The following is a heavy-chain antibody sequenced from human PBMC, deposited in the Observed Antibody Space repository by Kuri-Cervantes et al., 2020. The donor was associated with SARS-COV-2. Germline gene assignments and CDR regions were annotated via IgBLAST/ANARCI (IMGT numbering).Heavy chain of an antibody. J-gene: IGHJ6*02. CDR2: IWYDGSNK. V-gene: IGHV3-33*01. Sequence: GGSLRLSCAASGCTFSSYGMHWVRQAPGKGLEWVAVIWYDGSNKYYADSVKGRFTISRDNSKNTLYLQMNSLRAEDTAVYYCARLGLGYCSSTSCYTRYSNGVDYYYYYGMDVWGQGTTVTVSS. CDR1: GCTFSSYG. D-gene: IGHD2-2*02. CDR3: ARLGLGYCSSTSCYTRYSNGVDYYYYYGMDV.